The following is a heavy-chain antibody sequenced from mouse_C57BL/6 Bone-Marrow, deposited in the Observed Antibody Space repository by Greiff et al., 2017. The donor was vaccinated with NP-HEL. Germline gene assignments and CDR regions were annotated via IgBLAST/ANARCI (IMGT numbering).Heavy chain of an antibody. CDR1: GYTFTDYY. CDR3: ARATYYDYDGAMDY. J-gene: IGHJ4*01. CDR2: INPNNGGT. D-gene: IGHD2-4*01. V-gene: IGHV1-26*01. Sequence: EVQLQQSGPELVKPGASVKISCTASGYTFTDYYMNWVKQSHGKSLEWIGDINPNNGGTSYNQKFKGKATLTVDKSSSTAYMELRSLTSEDSAVYDCARATYYDYDGAMDYWGQGTSVTVSS.